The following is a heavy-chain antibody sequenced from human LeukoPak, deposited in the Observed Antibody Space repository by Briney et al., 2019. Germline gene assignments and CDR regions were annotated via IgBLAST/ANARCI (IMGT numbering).Heavy chain of an antibody. CDR1: GYSFSDYW. V-gene: IGHV5-51*01. CDR2: IYPGDSDT. J-gene: IGHJ4*02. Sequence: GESLKISCQGSGYSFSDYWIGWVRQMPGKGLEWMGIIYPGDSDTRYSPSFQGQVTISADKSISTAYLQWSSLKASDTAMYYCATTTEPYAILTRWVGDYWGQGTLVTVSS. D-gene: IGHD1-26*01. CDR3: ATTTEPYAILTRWVGDY.